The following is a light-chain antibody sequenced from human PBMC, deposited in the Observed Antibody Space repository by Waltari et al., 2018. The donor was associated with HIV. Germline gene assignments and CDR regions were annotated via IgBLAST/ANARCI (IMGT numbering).Light chain of an antibody. J-gene: IGLJ3*02. V-gene: IGLV1-40*01. CDR1: SSTLRANYD. CDR3: QSYDSTLSGWV. CDR2: GNN. Sequence: QSVLTQPPSVSGAPGQGVTIPCTGPSSTLRANYDVPWYRQLPGTAPQVLIYGNNNRPSGVPDRFSGSKSGTSASLAITGLQPEDESDYHCQSYDSTLSGWVFGGGTKLTVL.